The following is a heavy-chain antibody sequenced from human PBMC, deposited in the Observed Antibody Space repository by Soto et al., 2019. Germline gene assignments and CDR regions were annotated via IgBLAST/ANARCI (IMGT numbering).Heavy chain of an antibody. Sequence: TGGSLRLSCAASGYGFSGSALHWVRQASGKGLEWVARVAAKNENYVTTYAASVQGRFSLSRDDSKNSAYLLMTNLRPEDTAVYYCAKPRSSLEWPPFDPWGHGTLVTVSA. D-gene: IGHD3-3*01. V-gene: IGHV3-73*01. CDR2: VAAKNENYVT. J-gene: IGHJ5*02. CDR3: AKPRSSLEWPPFDP. CDR1: GYGFSGSA.